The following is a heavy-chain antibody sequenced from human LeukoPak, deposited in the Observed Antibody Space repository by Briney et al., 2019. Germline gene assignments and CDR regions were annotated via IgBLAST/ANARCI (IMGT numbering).Heavy chain of an antibody. D-gene: IGHD3-10*01. CDR2: IWYDGSNK. V-gene: IGHV3-33*01. CDR3: ARFEYYYDSGVVDY. CDR1: GFTFSSYG. Sequence: GGSLRLSRAASGFTFSSYGMHWVRQAPGKGLEWVAVIWYDGSNKYYADSVKGRFTISRDNSKNTLYLQMNSLRAEDTAVYYCARFEYYYDSGVVDYWGQGTLVTVSS. J-gene: IGHJ4*02.